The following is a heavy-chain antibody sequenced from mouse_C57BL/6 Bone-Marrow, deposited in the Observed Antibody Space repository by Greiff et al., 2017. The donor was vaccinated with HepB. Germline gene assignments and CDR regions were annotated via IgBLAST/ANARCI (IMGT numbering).Heavy chain of an antibody. CDR2: INYDGSST. V-gene: IGHV5-16*01. Sequence: EVKLVESEGGLVQPGSSMKLSCTASGFTFSDYYMAWVRQVPEKGLEWVANINYDGSSTYYLDSLKSRFIISRDNAKNILYLQMSSLKSEDTATYYCARDRGYGSRNYAMDYWGQGTSVTVSS. D-gene: IGHD1-1*01. J-gene: IGHJ4*01. CDR1: GFTFSDYY. CDR3: ARDRGYGSRNYAMDY.